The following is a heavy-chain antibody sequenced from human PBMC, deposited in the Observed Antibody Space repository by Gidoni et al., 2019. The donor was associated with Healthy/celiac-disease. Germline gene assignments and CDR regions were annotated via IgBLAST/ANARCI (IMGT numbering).Heavy chain of an antibody. CDR2: INHSGST. CDR1: GGSFSGYY. Sequence: QVQLQQWGAGLLKPSETLSLTCAVYGGSFSGYYWSWIRQPPGKGLEWIGEINHSGSTNYNPSLKSRVTISVDTSKNQFSLKLSSVTAADTAVYYCARGDYYGSGSYYKGLDWFDPWGQGTLVTVSS. CDR3: ARGDYYGSGSYYKGLDWFDP. V-gene: IGHV4-34*01. J-gene: IGHJ5*02. D-gene: IGHD3-10*01.